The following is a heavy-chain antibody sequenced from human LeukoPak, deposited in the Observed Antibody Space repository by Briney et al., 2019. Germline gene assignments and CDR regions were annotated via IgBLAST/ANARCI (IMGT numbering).Heavy chain of an antibody. CDR2: TYTSGST. Sequence: SETLSLTCTVSGGSISSYYWSWIRQPAGKGLGWIGRTYTSGSTNYNPSLKSRVTMSVDTSKNQFSLKLSPVTAADTAVYYCASGPTRSGEPFDYWGQGTLVTVSS. CDR1: GGSISSYY. J-gene: IGHJ4*02. D-gene: IGHD3-16*01. V-gene: IGHV4-4*07. CDR3: ASGPTRSGEPFDY.